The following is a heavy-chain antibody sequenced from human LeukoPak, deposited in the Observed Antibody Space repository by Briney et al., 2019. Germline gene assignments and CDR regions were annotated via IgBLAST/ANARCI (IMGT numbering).Heavy chain of an antibody. J-gene: IGHJ6*03. CDR1: GGSFSGYY. D-gene: IGHD3-10*01. V-gene: IGHV4-34*01. CDR3: ARGCNYGSGSYCPYYYYYMDV. CDR2: INHSGST. Sequence: SETLSLTCAVYGGSFSGYYWSWIRQPPGKGLEWIGEINHSGSTNYNPPLKSRVTISVDTSKNQFSLKLSSVTAADTAVYYCARGCNYGSGSYCPYYYYYMDVWGKGTTVTVSS.